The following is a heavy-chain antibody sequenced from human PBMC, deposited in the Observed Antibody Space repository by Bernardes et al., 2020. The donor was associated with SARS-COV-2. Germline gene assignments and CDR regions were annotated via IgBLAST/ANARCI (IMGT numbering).Heavy chain of an antibody. D-gene: IGHD5-12*01. CDR1: GGSLSGYY. CDR2: MNDSEGT. CDR3: ARGRPYSGSPHFYSMDV. J-gene: IGHJ6*02. V-gene: IGHV4-34*01. Sequence: TLSLTCAVYGGSLSGYYWTWIRQPPGKGLEYIGEMNDSEGTNYNPSLKGRAAISRDLSQNHFSLNLRSVTAADTAVYYCARGRPYSGSPHFYSMDVWGQGTAVTVS.